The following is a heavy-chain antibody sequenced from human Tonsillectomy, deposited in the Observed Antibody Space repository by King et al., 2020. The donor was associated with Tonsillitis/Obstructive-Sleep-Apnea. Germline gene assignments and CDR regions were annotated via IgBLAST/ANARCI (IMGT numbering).Heavy chain of an antibody. CDR2: IIPFLGTA. D-gene: IGHD2-2*01. CDR3: ERDRGTGYQSIVVVPVAMQDFSYGMDV. V-gene: IGHV1-69*01. Sequence: VQLVQSGAEVKKPGSSVKVSCKASGGTFSSHAINWVRQAPGQGLQWMGGIIPFLGTASYAQKVRGRVTITADESTSTAYMELSSLRSEDTAVYYCERDRGTGYQSIVVVPVAMQDFSYGMDVWGQGTTVTVSS. CDR1: GGTFSSHA. J-gene: IGHJ6*02.